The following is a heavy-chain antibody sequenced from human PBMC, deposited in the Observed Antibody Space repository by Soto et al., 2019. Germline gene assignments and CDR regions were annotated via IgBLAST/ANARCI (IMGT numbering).Heavy chain of an antibody. CDR3: AIDVDESSGYLRGSPFCG. CDR2: ISSSSSYI. Sequence: GGSLRLSCAASGFTFSSYSMNWVRQAPGKGLEWVSSISSSSSYIYYADSVKGRFTISRDNAKNSLYLQMNSLRAEDTAVYYCAIDVDESSGYLRGSPFCGWGQGTLVTVSS. D-gene: IGHD3-22*01. CDR1: GFTFSSYS. J-gene: IGHJ4*02. V-gene: IGHV3-21*01.